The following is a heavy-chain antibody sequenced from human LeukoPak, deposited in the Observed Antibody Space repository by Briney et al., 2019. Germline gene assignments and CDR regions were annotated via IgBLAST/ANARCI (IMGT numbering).Heavy chain of an antibody. J-gene: IGHJ3*02. CDR3: AREGITGSPDAFDI. D-gene: IGHD1-20*01. V-gene: IGHV3-48*01. Sequence: GGSLRLSCAASGFTFSSYTMNWVRQAPGKGLEWVSYIGSSDTSDTTIYYADSVRGRFTISRDNAKNSLYLQMNSLRAEDTALYYCAREGITGSPDAFDIWGQGTMVTVSS. CDR1: GFTFSSYT. CDR2: IGSSDTSDTTI.